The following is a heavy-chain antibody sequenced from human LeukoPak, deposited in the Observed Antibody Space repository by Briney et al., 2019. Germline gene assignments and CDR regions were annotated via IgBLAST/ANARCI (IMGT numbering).Heavy chain of an antibody. CDR3: ARSGYYGHYMDV. D-gene: IGHD3-3*01. J-gene: IGHJ6*03. Sequence: ASVKVSCKASGYTFTGYYMHWVRQAPGQGLEWMGWISAYNGNTNYAQKLQGRVTMTTDTSTSTAYMELRSLRSDDTAVYYCARSGYYGHYMDVWGKGTTVTISS. V-gene: IGHV1-18*04. CDR2: ISAYNGNT. CDR1: GYTFTGYY.